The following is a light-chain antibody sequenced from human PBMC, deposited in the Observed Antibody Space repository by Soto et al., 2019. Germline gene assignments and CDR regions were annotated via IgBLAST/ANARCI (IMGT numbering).Light chain of an antibody. CDR3: QLYNIYSEA. V-gene: IGKV1-5*01. CDR2: DAS. J-gene: IGKJ1*01. Sequence: IQIILSPFTLSVTDGDRVTITCRASQSISSWLAWYQQKPGKAPKLLIYDASSLESGVPSRFSGSGSGTEFTLTISSLQPDDFTTYYCQLYNIYSEAFGQGGMVDI. CDR1: QSISSW.